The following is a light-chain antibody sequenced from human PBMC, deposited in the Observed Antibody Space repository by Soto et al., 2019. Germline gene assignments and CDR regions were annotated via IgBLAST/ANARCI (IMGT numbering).Light chain of an antibody. CDR3: SSYTSSSTRV. J-gene: IGLJ1*01. CDR1: NSDVGGYNY. V-gene: IGLV2-14*03. CDR2: DVS. Sequence: QSVLTQPASVSGSPGQSITISCTGTNSDVGGYNYVSWYQHHPGKAPKLMIYDVSNRPSGVSNRFSGSKSGNTASLTISGLQAEDEADYYCSSYTSSSTRVFGIGTKVTVL.